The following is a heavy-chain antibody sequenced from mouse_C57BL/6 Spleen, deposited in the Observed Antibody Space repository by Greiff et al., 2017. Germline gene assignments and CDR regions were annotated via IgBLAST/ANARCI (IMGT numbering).Heavy chain of an antibody. V-gene: IGHV7-3*01. Sequence: EVKVEESGGGLVQPGGSLSLSCAASGFTFTDYYMSWVRQPPGKALEWLGFIRNKANGYTTEYSASVKGRFTISRDNSQSILYLQMNALRAEDSATYYCARSPRTGTGFDYWGQGTTLTVSS. J-gene: IGHJ2*01. D-gene: IGHD4-1*01. CDR3: ARSPRTGTGFDY. CDR2: IRNKANGYTT. CDR1: GFTFTDYY.